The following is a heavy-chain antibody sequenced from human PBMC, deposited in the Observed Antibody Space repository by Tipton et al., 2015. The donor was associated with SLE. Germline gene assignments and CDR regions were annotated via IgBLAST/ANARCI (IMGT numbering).Heavy chain of an antibody. CDR2: VNHLGTI. D-gene: IGHD3-10*01. J-gene: IGHJ4*02. Sequence: TLSLTCDVNGGSFSGYYWSWIRQSPGKGLEWDGEVNHLGTIHYNASLKSRVTISIDTSKSHFSLKLTSVTAADTAVYYCARLSPLWFGEYTEYWGQGTLVTVTS. V-gene: IGHV4-34*01. CDR3: ARLSPLWFGEYTEY. CDR1: GGSFSGYY.